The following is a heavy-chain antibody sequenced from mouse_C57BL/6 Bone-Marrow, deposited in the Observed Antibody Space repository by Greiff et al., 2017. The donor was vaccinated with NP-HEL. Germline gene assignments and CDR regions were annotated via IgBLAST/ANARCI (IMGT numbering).Heavy chain of an antibody. CDR3: ARHEENYWGFAY. CDR1: GYTFTEYT. D-gene: IGHD2-1*01. V-gene: IGHV1-62-2*01. CDR2: FYPGSGSI. Sequence: VQGVESGAELVKPGASVKLSCKASGYTFTEYTIHWVKQRSGQGLEWIGWFYPGSGSIKYNEKFKDKATLTADKSSSTVYMELSRLTSEDSAVYFCARHEENYWGFAYWGQGTLVTVSA. J-gene: IGHJ3*01.